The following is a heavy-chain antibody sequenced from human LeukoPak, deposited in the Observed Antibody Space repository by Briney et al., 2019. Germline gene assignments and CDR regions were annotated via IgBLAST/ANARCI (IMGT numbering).Heavy chain of an antibody. V-gene: IGHV1-8*01. CDR3: ARLMGSGWYYYYYGMDV. CDR1: RYTFTSYD. D-gene: IGHD6-19*01. Sequence: ASVTVSCKASRYTFTSYDINWVRQATGQGVEWMGWMNPNSGNTGYAQKFQGRVTMTRNTSISTAYMELSSLRSEDTAVYYCARLMGSGWYYYYYGMDVWGQGTTVTVSS. J-gene: IGHJ6*02. CDR2: MNPNSGNT.